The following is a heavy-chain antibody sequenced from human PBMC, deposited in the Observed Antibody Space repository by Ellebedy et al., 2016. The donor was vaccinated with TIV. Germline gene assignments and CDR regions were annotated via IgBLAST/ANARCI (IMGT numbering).Heavy chain of an antibody. CDR2: INHSGST. CDR3: ARLSRGYIVVVVAATA. CDR1: GGSISSSSDD. D-gene: IGHD2-15*01. J-gene: IGHJ5*02. Sequence: SETLSLTXTVSGGSISSSSDDWGWIRQPPGKDLEWIGEINHSGSTNYNPSLKSRVTISVDTSKNQFSLKLSSVTAADTAVYYCARLSRGYIVVVVAATAWGQGTLVTVSS. V-gene: IGHV4-39*01.